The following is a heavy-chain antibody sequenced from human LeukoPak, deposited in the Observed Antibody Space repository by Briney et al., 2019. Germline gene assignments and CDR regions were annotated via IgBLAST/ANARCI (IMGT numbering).Heavy chain of an antibody. Sequence: SETLSLTCTVSRGSFSSYYWSWIRQPPGKGLEWIGYISYSGSTNFNPSLKSRVTISVDTSKKQFSLKLTSVTSTDTAVYYCARDQGGGWYYFDYWGQGTLVTVSS. V-gene: IGHV4-59*01. D-gene: IGHD6-19*01. J-gene: IGHJ4*02. CDR2: ISYSGST. CDR3: ARDQGGGWYYFDY. CDR1: RGSFSSYY.